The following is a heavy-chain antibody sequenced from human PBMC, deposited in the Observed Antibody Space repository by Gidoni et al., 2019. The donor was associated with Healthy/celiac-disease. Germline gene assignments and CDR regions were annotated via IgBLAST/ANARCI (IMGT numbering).Heavy chain of an antibody. CDR3: ARDRRVCSSTSCYMFWFDP. CDR2: IIPIFGTA. CDR1: GGTFSSYA. J-gene: IGHJ5*02. V-gene: IGHV1-69*01. Sequence: QVQLVQSGAEVKKPGSSVKVSCKASGGTFSSYATSWVRQAPGQGLEWMGGIIPIFGTANYAQKFQGRVTITADESTSTAYMELSSLRSEDTAVYYCARDRRVCSSTSCYMFWFDPWGQGTLVTVSS. D-gene: IGHD2-2*02.